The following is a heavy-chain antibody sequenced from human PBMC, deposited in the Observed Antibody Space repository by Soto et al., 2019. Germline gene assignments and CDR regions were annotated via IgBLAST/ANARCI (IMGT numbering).Heavy chain of an antibody. CDR2: ISAYNYNT. CDR3: AIVVGALGHWFDP. V-gene: IGHV1-18*01. Sequence: QVQLVQSGAEVKKPGASVKVSCKASGYTFTSYGLSWVRQAPGQGLEWMVRISAYNYNTNYAQKLQGRVTMTTDTSTSTAYMELMSLRSDDTAVYYCAIVVGALGHWFDPWGQGTLVTVSS. CDR1: GYTFTSYG. J-gene: IGHJ5*02. D-gene: IGHD1-26*01.